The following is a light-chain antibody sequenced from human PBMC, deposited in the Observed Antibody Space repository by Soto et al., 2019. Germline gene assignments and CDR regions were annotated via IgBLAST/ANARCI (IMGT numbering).Light chain of an antibody. CDR2: AAS. Sequence: DIQMTQSPSSLSASVGDRVTITCRASQSISRNLNWYQHKPGKAPKLLIYAASSLQNGVPSRFSGGGSETEFTLSISSLQPEDFRTYYCQQSYTTASITFGQGTRLEIK. CDR3: QQSYTTASIT. V-gene: IGKV1-39*01. CDR1: QSISRN. J-gene: IGKJ5*01.